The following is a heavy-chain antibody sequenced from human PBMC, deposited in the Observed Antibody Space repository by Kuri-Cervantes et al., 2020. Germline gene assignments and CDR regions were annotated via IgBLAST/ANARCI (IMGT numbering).Heavy chain of an antibody. J-gene: IGHJ5*02. CDR3: ARDQRQWLPNNWFDP. V-gene: IGHV1-69*05. D-gene: IGHD6-19*01. CDR1: GGTFSSYA. Sequence: SVKVSCKASGGTFSSYAISWVRQAPGQGLEWMGGIIPIFGTANYAQKFQGRVTITTDESTSTAYMELSSLRSEDTAVYYCARDQRQWLPNNWFDPWGQGTLVTVSS. CDR2: IIPIFGTA.